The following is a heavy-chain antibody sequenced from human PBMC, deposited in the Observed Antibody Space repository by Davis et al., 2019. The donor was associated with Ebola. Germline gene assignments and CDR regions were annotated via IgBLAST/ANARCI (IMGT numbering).Heavy chain of an antibody. CDR2: IHHSGIT. CDR1: GGSFSGYY. CDR3: ARDRDSTSPPYYYYYMDV. J-gene: IGHJ6*03. V-gene: IGHV4-34*01. D-gene: IGHD6-6*01. Sequence: MPSETLSLTCGVFGGSFSGYYWSWIRQSPGRGLEWIGEIHHSGITNYAPSLKNRVTISVDTSKNQFSLKLSSVTAADTAMYYCARDRDSTSPPYYYYYMDVWGKGTTVTVSS.